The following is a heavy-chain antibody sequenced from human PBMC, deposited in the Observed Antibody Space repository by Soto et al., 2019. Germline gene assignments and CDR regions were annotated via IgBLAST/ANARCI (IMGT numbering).Heavy chain of an antibody. CDR1: GLSFSNVW. D-gene: IGHD2-15*01. CDR2: IKSKSVGGTT. J-gene: IGHJ5*02. V-gene: IGHV3-15*01. Sequence: EVQLVESGGGLVKAGGSLTLSCAASGLSFSNVWMSWVRQAPGKGPEWVGHIKSKSVGGTTDYTAPVKGRFTISRDDLKGTLYLQKNRLKAEGTAVYYCTTYSTQTFCDGGPCYSGPTKIPDPWGQGILVTVSS. CDR3: TTYSTQTFCDGGPCYSGPTKIPDP.